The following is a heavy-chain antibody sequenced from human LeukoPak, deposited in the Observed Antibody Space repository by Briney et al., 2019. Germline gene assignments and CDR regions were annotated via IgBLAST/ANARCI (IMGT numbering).Heavy chain of an antibody. CDR1: GGSVSSYY. Sequence: SETLSLTCTVSGGSVSSYYWSWIRQPPGKGLEWIGYIYYSGSTNYNPSLKSRVTISVDTSKNQLSLRLSSVTAADTAVYYCARDNGGDYWYSDIWGRGTLVTVSS. J-gene: IGHJ2*01. CDR2: IYYSGST. CDR3: ARDNGGDYWYSDI. V-gene: IGHV4-59*02. D-gene: IGHD2-21*01.